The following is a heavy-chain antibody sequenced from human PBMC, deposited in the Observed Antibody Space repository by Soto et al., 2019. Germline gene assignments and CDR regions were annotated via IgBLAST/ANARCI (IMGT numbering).Heavy chain of an antibody. CDR3: AKWGSSKYGMDV. Sequence: PSETLSLTCTVSGGSISSSSYYWGWIRQPPGTGLEWIGSIYYSGSTYYNPSLKSRVTISVDTSKNQFSLKLSSVTAADTAVYYCAKWGSSKYGMDVWGQGTTVTVSS. D-gene: IGHD2-2*01. V-gene: IGHV4-39*01. CDR2: IYYSGST. J-gene: IGHJ6*02. CDR1: GGSISSSSYY.